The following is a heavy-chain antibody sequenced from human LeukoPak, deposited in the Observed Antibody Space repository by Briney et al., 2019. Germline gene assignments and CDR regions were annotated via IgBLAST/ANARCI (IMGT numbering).Heavy chain of an antibody. CDR1: GFTFSNYA. Sequence: PGGSLRLSCAASGFTFSNYAMHWVRQAPGKGLEWVAVVSYDGSIIYYGDSVRGRFTISRDNSKNTLYLQMNSLRAEDTAVYFCASRTTGSLNYWGQGTLVTVSS. D-gene: IGHD1-1*01. CDR3: ASRTTGSLNY. J-gene: IGHJ4*02. CDR2: VSYDGSII. V-gene: IGHV3-30-3*01.